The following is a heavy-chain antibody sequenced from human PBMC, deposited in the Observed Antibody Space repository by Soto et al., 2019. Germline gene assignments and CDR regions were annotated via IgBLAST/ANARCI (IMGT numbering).Heavy chain of an antibody. CDR2: IIPIFGTA. CDR1: GGTFSSYA. CDR3: ARDPPAESKGEIWFDP. J-gene: IGHJ5*02. D-gene: IGHD3-10*01. Sequence: QVQLVQSGAEVKKPGSSVKVSCKGSGGTFSSYAISWVRQAPGQGLEWMGGIIPIFGTANYAQKFQGRVTITADESTSTAYMELSSLRSEDTAVYYCARDPPAESKGEIWFDPWGQGTLVTVSS. V-gene: IGHV1-69*01.